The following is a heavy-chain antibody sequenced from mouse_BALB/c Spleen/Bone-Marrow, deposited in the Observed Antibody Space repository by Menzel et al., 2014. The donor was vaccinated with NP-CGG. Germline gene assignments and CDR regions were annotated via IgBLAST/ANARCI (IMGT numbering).Heavy chain of an antibody. CDR2: IRNKANGYTA. J-gene: IGHJ1*01. CDR3: ASEFTTAIHWYFDV. CDR1: GFTFTDYY. Sequence: EVKLVESGGGLVQPGGSLRLSCATSGFTFTDYYMSWVRQPPGKALEWLGFIRNKANGYTAEYSASVKGRFTISRDNSQTILYLQMTTLRAEDSATYYCASEFTTAIHWYFDVWGAGTTVTVSS. D-gene: IGHD1-2*01. V-gene: IGHV7-3*02.